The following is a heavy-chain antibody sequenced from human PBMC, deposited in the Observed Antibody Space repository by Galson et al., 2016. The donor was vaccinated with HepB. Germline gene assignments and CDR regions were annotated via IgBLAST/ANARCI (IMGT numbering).Heavy chain of an antibody. CDR2: MNPKSGNT. D-gene: IGHD2-8*01. V-gene: IGHV1-8*01. CDR1: GYTFSNYD. CDR3: ARGGTPPKTNLYGTDV. J-gene: IGHJ6*02. Sequence: SVKVSCKAPGYTFSNYDINWVRQAPGQGPEWMAWMNPKSGNTGYAQSFKARVTMTRDTSISTAYMELYSLTSEDTAVYFCARGGTPPKTNLYGTDVWGQGTTVTVSS.